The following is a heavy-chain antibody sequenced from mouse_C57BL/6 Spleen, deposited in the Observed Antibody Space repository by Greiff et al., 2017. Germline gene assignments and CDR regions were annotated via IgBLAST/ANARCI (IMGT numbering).Heavy chain of an antibody. CDR1: GFTFSSYA. V-gene: IGHV5-9-1*02. Sequence: EVHLVESGEGLVKPGGSLKLSCAASGFTFSSYAMSWVRQTPEKRLEWVAYISSGGDYIYYADTVKGRFTISRDNARNTLYLQMSSLKSEDTAMYDGTREGEYDKAYAMDYWGQGTSVTVSS. J-gene: IGHJ4*01. CDR2: ISSGGDYI. CDR3: TREGEYDKAYAMDY. D-gene: IGHD5-2*01.